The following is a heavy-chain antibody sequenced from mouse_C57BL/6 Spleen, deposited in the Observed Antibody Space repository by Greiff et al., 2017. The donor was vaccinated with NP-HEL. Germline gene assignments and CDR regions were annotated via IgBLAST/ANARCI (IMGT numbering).Heavy chain of an antibody. CDR2: ISSGSSTI. J-gene: IGHJ2*01. CDR1: GFTFSDYG. Sequence: EVQRVESGGGLVKPGGSLKLSCAASGFTFSDYGMHWVRQAPEKGLEWVAYISSGSSTIYYADTVKGRFTISRDNAKYTLFLQMTSLRSEDTAMYYCARNDGFPYYFDYWGQGTTLTVSS. D-gene: IGHD2-3*01. CDR3: ARNDGFPYYFDY. V-gene: IGHV5-17*01.